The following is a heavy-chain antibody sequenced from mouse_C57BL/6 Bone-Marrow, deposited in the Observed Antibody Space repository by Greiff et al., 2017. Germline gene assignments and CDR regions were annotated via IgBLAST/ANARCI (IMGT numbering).Heavy chain of an antibody. CDR2: ISYDGSK. Sequence: ESGPGLVKPSQSLSLTCSVTGYSITSGYYWNWIRQFPGNKLEWMGYISYDGSKKYNPSLKNRISITRDTSKNQFFLKLNSVTTEDTATYYCARVGDADYAMDYWGQGTSVTVSS. J-gene: IGHJ4*01. CDR1: GYSITSGYY. CDR3: ARVGDADYAMDY. V-gene: IGHV3-6*01.